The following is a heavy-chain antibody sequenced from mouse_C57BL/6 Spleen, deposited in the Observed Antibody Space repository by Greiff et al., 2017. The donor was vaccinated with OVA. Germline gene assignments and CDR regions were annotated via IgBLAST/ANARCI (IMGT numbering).Heavy chain of an antibody. CDR2: IDPETGGT. CDR1: GYTFTDYE. J-gene: IGHJ3*01. D-gene: IGHD2-3*01. Sequence: VKLMESGAELVRPGASVTLSCKASGYTFTDYEMHWVKQTPVHGLEWIGAIDPETGGTAYNQKFKGKAILTADKSSSTAYMELRSLTSEDSAVYYCTRGLLNTYWGQGTLVTVSA. CDR3: TRGLLNTY. V-gene: IGHV1-15*01.